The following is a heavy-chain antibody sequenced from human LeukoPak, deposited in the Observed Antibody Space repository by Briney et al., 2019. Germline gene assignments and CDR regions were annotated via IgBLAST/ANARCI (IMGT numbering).Heavy chain of an antibody. V-gene: IGHV1-8*03. CDR2: MNPNSGNT. J-gene: IGHJ4*02. Sequence: ASVKVSCKASGYTFTSYDINWVRQATGQGLEWMGWMNPNSGNTGYAQKFQGRVTITRNTSISTAYMELSSLRSDDTAVYYCARYCSGGSCYGYWGQGTLVTVSS. CDR1: GYTFTSYD. D-gene: IGHD2-15*01. CDR3: ARYCSGGSCYGY.